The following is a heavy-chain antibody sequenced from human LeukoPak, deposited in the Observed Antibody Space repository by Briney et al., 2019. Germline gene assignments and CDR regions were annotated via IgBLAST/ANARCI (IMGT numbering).Heavy chain of an antibody. J-gene: IGHJ3*02. Sequence: PGESLKISCKGSGYSFTSYWIGWVRQMPGKGLEWMGIIYPGDSDTRYSPSFQGQVTISADKSISTAYLQWSSLKASDTAMYYCARLTAAGTERWAFDIWGQGTMVTVSS. CDR1: GYSFTSYW. D-gene: IGHD6-13*01. CDR2: IYPGDSDT. V-gene: IGHV5-51*01. CDR3: ARLTAAGTERWAFDI.